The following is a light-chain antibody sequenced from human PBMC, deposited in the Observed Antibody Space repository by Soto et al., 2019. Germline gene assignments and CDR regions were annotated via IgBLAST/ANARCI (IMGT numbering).Light chain of an antibody. Sequence: EIVLTQSPATLSLSPGERATLSCGASQSVRSSDLAWYQQKPGLAPRLLIYDASSRATGIPDRFSGSGSGTDFTLTISRLEPEDFAVYYCQQYGSSPYTFGQGTKLEIK. J-gene: IGKJ2*01. CDR1: QSVRSSD. CDR3: QQYGSSPYT. V-gene: IGKV3D-20*01. CDR2: DAS.